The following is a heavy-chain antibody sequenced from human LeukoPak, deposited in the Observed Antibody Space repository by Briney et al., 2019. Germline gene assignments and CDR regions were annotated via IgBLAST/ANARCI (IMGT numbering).Heavy chain of an antibody. V-gene: IGHV4-34*01. CDR2: IDHSGST. Sequence: SETLSLTCVVYGGSFSGYYWSWIRQPPGKGLEWIGEIDHSGSTNYNPSLKSRVTISVDTSKNQFSLKLSSVTAADTAVYYCARLRLAAAGTGFDYWGQGTLVTVSS. J-gene: IGHJ4*02. CDR1: GGSFSGYY. CDR3: ARLRLAAAGTGFDY. D-gene: IGHD6-13*01.